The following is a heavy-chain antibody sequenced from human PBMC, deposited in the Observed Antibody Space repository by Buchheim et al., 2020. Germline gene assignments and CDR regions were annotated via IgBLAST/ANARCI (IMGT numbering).Heavy chain of an antibody. J-gene: IGHJ6*02. V-gene: IGHV3-23*01. CDR3: AKVGCQEGCNYNYYYGMDV. D-gene: IGHD2-8*01. Sequence: EVQLLESGGGLVQPGGSLRLSCAASGFALRSYAMSWVRQAPGKGLEWVSVITGSGGSTYYADSVKGRFLISRDNSTNTLSLQMNSLRVEDTAIYYCAKVGCQEGCNYNYYYGMDVWGQGTT. CDR1: GFALRSYA. CDR2: ITGSGGST.